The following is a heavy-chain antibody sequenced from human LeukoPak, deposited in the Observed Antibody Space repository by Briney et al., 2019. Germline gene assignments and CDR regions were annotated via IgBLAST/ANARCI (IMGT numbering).Heavy chain of an antibody. CDR3: AGDKDYYDSSAPFDY. CDR1: GGTFSSYA. J-gene: IGHJ4*02. Sequence: ASVKVSCKASGGTFSSYAIGWVRQAPGQGLEWMGRIIPIFGTANYAQKFQGRVTITADKSTSTAYMELSSLRSEDTAVYYCAGDKDYYDSSAPFDYWGQGTLVTVSS. CDR2: IIPIFGTA. D-gene: IGHD3-22*01. V-gene: IGHV1-69*06.